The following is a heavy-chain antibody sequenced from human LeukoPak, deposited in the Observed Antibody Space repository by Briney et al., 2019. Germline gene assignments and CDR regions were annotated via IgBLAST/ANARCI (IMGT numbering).Heavy chain of an antibody. CDR1: GGSVSSGSYY. CDR3: ASATRITMVRGVIEWFDP. D-gene: IGHD3-10*01. V-gene: IGHV4-61*01. Sequence: SETLSLTCTVSGGSVSSGSYYWSWIRQPPGKGLEWIGYIYYSGSTNYNPSLKSRVTISVDTSKNQFSLKLSSVTAADTAVYYCASATRITMVRGVIEWFDPWGQGTLVTVSS. J-gene: IGHJ5*02. CDR2: IYYSGST.